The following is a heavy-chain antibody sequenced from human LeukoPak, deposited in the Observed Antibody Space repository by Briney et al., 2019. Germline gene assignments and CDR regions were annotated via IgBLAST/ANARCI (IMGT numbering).Heavy chain of an antibody. D-gene: IGHD3-10*01. J-gene: IGHJ4*02. CDR1: GFTFSSYG. CDR2: IRYDGSNK. V-gene: IGHV3-30*02. CDR3: AKGYSMVRGVRDCDY. Sequence: GGSLRLSCAASGFTFSSYGMHWVRQAPGKGLEWVAFIRYDGSNKYYADSVKGRFTISRDNSKNTLYLQMNCLRAEDTAVYYCAKGYSMVRGVRDCDYWGQGTLVTVSS.